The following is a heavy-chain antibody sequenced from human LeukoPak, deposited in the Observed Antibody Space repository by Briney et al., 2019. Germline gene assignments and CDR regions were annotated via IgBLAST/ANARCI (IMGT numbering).Heavy chain of an antibody. CDR3: AAVGPANYNWFDP. Sequence: ASETLSLTCAVYGGSFSGYYWSWIRQPPGKGPEWIGEINHSGSTNYNPSLKSRVTISVDTSKNQFSLKLSSVTAADTAVYYCAAVGPANYNWFDPWGQGTLVTVSS. V-gene: IGHV4-34*01. CDR2: INHSGST. CDR1: GGSFSGYY. J-gene: IGHJ5*02. D-gene: IGHD2-2*01.